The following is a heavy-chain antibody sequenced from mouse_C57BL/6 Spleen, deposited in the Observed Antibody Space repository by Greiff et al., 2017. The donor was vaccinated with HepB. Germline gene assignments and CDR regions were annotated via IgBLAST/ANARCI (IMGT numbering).Heavy chain of an antibody. D-gene: IGHD2-3*01. V-gene: IGHV5-17*01. CDR1: GFTFSDYG. J-gene: IGHJ4*01. Sequence: EVQRVESGGGLVKPGGSLKLSCAASGFTFSDYGMHWVRQAPEKGLEWVAYISSGSSTIYYADTVKGRFTIPRDNAKNTLFLQMTSPRSEDTAMYYCARHYDGYYRAMDYWGQGISVTVSS. CDR3: ARHYDGYYRAMDY. CDR2: ISSGSSTI.